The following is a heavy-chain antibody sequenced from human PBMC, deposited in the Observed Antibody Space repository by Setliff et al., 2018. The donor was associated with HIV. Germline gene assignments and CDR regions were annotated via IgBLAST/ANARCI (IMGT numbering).Heavy chain of an antibody. Sequence: KPSETLSLTCTVSGGSISSYYWSWIRQPPGKGLEWIGYIYTSGSTNYNPSLKSRVTISVDTSKNQFSLKLSSVTAADTAVYYCARALSDDCSGYFTPHDHMDVWGKGTTVTVSS. J-gene: IGHJ6*03. CDR2: IYTSGST. CDR3: ARALSDDCSGYFTPHDHMDV. D-gene: IGHD3-22*01. V-gene: IGHV4-4*08. CDR1: GGSISSYY.